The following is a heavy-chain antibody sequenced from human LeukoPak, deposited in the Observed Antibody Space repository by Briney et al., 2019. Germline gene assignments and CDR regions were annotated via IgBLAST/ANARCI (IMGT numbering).Heavy chain of an antibody. CDR3: ARGTLKAAATDFDY. Sequence: GGSLRLSCAASGYTFHDYDMSWVRHAPGKGLEWVSGINWNGGRTGYADSVKGRFTISRDNAKNSLYLQMNSLRAEDTALYYCARGTLKAAATDFDYWGQGTLVTVSS. V-gene: IGHV3-20*04. D-gene: IGHD6-13*01. CDR1: GYTFHDYD. CDR2: INWNGGRT. J-gene: IGHJ4*02.